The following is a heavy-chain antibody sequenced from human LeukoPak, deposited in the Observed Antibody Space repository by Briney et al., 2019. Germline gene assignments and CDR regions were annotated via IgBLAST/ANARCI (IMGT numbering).Heavy chain of an antibody. CDR3: ARHLIAAAKLDWFDP. D-gene: IGHD6-13*01. CDR1: GGSISSSSYY. J-gene: IGHJ5*02. Sequence: SETLSLTCTVSGGSISSSSYYWGWIRQPPGKGLEWIGSIYYSGSTYYNPSLKSRVTISVDTSKNQFSLKLSSVTAADTAVYYCARHLIAAAKLDWFDPWDQGTLVTVSS. V-gene: IGHV4-39*01. CDR2: IYYSGST.